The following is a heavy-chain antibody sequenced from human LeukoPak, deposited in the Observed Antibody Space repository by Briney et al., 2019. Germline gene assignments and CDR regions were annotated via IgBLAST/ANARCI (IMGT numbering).Heavy chain of an antibody. Sequence: PGGSLRLSCAASGFTFSTYAMHWVRQAPGQGLDWVAFIRHDGSIKYYADSVKGRFTISRDKSKNTLYLQMNSLRTEDTAVYYCARGDCSGDCYHPLYYWGQGSLVTVSS. CDR3: ARGDCSGDCYHPLYY. CDR2: IRHDGSIK. V-gene: IGHV3-30*02. D-gene: IGHD2-21*02. CDR1: GFTFSTYA. J-gene: IGHJ4*02.